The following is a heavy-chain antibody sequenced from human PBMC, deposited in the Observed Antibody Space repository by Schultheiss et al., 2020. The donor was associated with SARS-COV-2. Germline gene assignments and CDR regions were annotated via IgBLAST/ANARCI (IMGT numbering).Heavy chain of an antibody. CDR3: AREMTMVRGVANYYYYHMDV. D-gene: IGHD3-10*01. CDR2: IFYSGST. Sequence: SETLSLTCAVYGGSFSGYYWGWIRQPPGKGLEWIGYIFYSGSTNYNPSLKSRVTISVDTSKNQFSLKVNSVTAADTAVYYCAREMTMVRGVANYYYYHMDVWGKGTTVTVSS. J-gene: IGHJ6*03. V-gene: IGHV4-59*01. CDR1: GGSFSGYY.